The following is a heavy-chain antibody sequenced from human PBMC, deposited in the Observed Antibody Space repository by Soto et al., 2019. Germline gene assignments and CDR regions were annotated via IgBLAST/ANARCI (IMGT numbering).Heavy chain of an antibody. CDR2: ISYDGSNK. CDR1: GFTFSSYA. D-gene: IGHD5-12*01. Sequence: ESGGGVVPPGRSLRLSCAASGFTFSSYAMHWVRQAPGKGLEWVAVISYDGSNKYYADSVKGRFTISRDNSKNTLYLQMNSLRAEDTAVYYCARDSGYAGDDYFDYWGQGTLVTVSS. J-gene: IGHJ4*02. V-gene: IGHV3-30-3*01. CDR3: ARDSGYAGDDYFDY.